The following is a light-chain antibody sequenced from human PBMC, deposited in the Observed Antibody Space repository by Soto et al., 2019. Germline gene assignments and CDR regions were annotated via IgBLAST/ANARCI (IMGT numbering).Light chain of an antibody. Sequence: QSVLTQPASVSGSPGQSITVSCIGTSSDVGRYNFVSWYQQHPGKAPKLVIYDVSNRPSGVSNRFSGSKSGNTASLTISGLQAEDEADYYCTSYTTNTIYVFGTRTKVTVL. V-gene: IGLV2-14*03. J-gene: IGLJ1*01. CDR2: DVS. CDR1: SSDVGRYNF. CDR3: TSYTTNTIYV.